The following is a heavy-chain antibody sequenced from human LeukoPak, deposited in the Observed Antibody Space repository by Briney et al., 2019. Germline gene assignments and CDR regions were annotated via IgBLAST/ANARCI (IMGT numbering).Heavy chain of an antibody. CDR1: GFTFSSYA. CDR2: ISGSGGST. CDR3: ANGPAAAGTSWEYYFDY. D-gene: IGHD6-13*01. Sequence: GGSLRLSCAASGFTFSSYAMSWVRQAPGKGLEWVSAISGSGGSTYYADSVKGRFTISRDNSKNTLYLQMNSLRAEDTAVYYCANGPAAAGTSWEYYFDYWGQGTLVTVSS. V-gene: IGHV3-23*01. J-gene: IGHJ4*02.